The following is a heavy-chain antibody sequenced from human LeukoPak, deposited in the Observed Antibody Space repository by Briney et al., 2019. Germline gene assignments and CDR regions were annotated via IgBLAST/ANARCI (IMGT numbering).Heavy chain of an antibody. CDR2: INWNGGST. CDR1: GFTFDDYG. CDR3: AKDSGYCSSTSCYVYYFDS. J-gene: IGHJ4*02. Sequence: GGSLRLSCAASGFTFDDYGMSWVRQAPGKGLEWVSGINWNGGSTGYADSVKGRFTISRDNSKNTLYLQMNSLRAEDTAVYYCAKDSGYCSSTSCYVYYFDSWGQGTLVTVSS. V-gene: IGHV3-20*04. D-gene: IGHD2-2*01.